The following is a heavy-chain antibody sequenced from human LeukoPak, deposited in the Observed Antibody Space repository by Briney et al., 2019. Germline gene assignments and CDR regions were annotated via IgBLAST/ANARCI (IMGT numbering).Heavy chain of an antibody. CDR1: GYHNSSGYY. J-gene: IGHJ6*03. CDR3: ARPHGSGSYYNPYRDKYYYYYMDV. D-gene: IGHD3-10*01. V-gene: IGHV4-38-2*02. Sequence: SDPLSLLCTLSGYHNSSGYYRGWLRQPPGEGLEWIGSIYHSGSTYYNPSLKSRVTISVDTSKNQFSLKLSSVPVADTAVYYCARPHGSGSYYNPYRDKYYYYYMDVWGKGTTVTISS. CDR2: IYHSGST.